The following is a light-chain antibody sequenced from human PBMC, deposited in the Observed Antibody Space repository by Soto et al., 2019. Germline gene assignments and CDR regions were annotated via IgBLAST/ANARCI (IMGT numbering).Light chain of an antibody. Sequence: QSVLTQPPSVSGAPGQRVSISCTGTSSNIGAGYDVHWYQHLPGTAPKLLIFGDINRPSGVPDRFSGSKSGTSASLAITGLKAEDEADYYCQSYDSSLSISVFGGGTKLTVL. V-gene: IGLV1-40*01. J-gene: IGLJ2*01. CDR1: SSNIGAGYD. CDR2: GDI. CDR3: QSYDSSLSISV.